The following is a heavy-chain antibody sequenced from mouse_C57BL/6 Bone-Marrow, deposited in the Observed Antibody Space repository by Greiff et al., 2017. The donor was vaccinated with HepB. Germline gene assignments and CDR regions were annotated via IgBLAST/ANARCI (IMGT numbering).Heavy chain of an antibody. Sequence: EVMLVESGGDLVKPGGSLKLSCAASGFTFSSYGMSWVRQTPDKRLEWVATISSGGSYTYYPDSVKGRFTISRDNAKNTRYLQMSSLKSEDTAMYYCARRGYGSSHWYFDVWGTGTTVTVSS. J-gene: IGHJ1*03. CDR2: ISSGGSYT. CDR1: GFTFSSYG. V-gene: IGHV5-6*02. CDR3: ARRGYGSSHWYFDV. D-gene: IGHD1-1*01.